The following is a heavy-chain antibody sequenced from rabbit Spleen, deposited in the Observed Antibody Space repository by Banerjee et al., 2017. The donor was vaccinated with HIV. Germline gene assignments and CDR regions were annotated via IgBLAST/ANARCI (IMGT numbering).Heavy chain of an antibody. CDR2: IYIVSGST. D-gene: IGHD6-1*01. CDR1: GIDFSSYYW. V-gene: IGHV1S45*01. Sequence: QQQLEESGGGLVKPGGTLTLTCKASGIDFSSYYWICWVRQAPGKGLEWIGCIYIVSGSTYYASWAKGRFTISKTSSTTVTLQMTSLTAADTATYFCARAVDGGYDYYKLWGPGTLVTVS. CDR3: ARAVDGGYDYYKL. J-gene: IGHJ4*01.